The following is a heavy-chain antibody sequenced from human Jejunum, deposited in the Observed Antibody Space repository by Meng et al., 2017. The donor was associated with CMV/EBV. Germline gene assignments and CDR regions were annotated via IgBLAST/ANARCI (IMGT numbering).Heavy chain of an antibody. CDR3: ARDSPLDGYSLLDY. D-gene: IGHD2-15*01. V-gene: IGHV7-4-1*02. J-gene: IGHJ4*02. CDR2: IDPNTGNP. Sequence: QVQLGHSVAESKPPWASVKVSCRPSGSTFTSYAINWVRQAPGQGPDWMGWIDPNTGNPTYDQGFTGRFVFSLDTSVSTAYLQINSLRADDTAVYYCARDSPLDGYSLLDYWGQGTLVTVSS. CDR1: GSTFTSYA.